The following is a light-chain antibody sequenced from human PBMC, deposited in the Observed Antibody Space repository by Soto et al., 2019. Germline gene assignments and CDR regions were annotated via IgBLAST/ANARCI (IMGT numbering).Light chain of an antibody. J-gene: IGKJ1*01. CDR2: GAS. CDR3: QHYRNYPRT. Sequence: AIRMTQSPSSLSASAGDRVAIACRASQDVGRYLAWYQQKPGQAPKLLIYGASNVQSGAPSRFSGGGSGTDFTLTISCLQSEDFATYYCQHYRNYPRTFGQGTKVEIK. CDR1: QDVGRY. V-gene: IGKV1-8*01.